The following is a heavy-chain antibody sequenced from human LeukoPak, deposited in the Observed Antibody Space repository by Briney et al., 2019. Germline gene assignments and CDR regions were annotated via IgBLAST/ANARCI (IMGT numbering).Heavy chain of an antibody. CDR3: ARDHHGKDIVATNFDY. CDR2: IKQDGNEK. Sequence: PGGSLRLSCAASGFSFSTYWMSWVRQAPGKGLEWVANIKQDGNEKYYVDSVKGRFTISRDNAKNSLYLQMNSLRAEDTAVYYCARDHHGKDIVATNFDYWGQGTLVTVSS. V-gene: IGHV3-7*01. J-gene: IGHJ4*02. CDR1: GFSFSTYW. D-gene: IGHD5-12*01.